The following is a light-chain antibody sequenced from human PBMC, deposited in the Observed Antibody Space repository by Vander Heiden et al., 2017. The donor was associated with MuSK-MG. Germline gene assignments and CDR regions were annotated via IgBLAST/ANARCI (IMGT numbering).Light chain of an antibody. CDR2: EVS. V-gene: IGLV2-23*02. CDR3: CSYAGSSTYV. Sequence: QSALTQPASVSGSPGQSITISCTGTSSDVGSYNLVSWYQQHPGKAPKLMIYEVSKRPSGVSNRFSGSKSGNTASLTISGLQAEDEADYYCCSYAGSSTYVLGTGTKVTVL. J-gene: IGLJ1*01. CDR1: SSDVGSYNL.